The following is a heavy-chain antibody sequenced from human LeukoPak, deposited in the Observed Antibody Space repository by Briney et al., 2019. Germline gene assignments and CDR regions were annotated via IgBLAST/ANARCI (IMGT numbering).Heavy chain of an antibody. CDR3: ARDLGVVGANAPDY. Sequence: GASVNVSRKASGYTFTVYYMHWVRQAPGQGLEWMGWINPNSGGTNYAQKFQGRVTMTRDTSISTAYMELSRLRSDDTAVYYCARDLGVVGANAPDYWGQGNLVTVSS. V-gene: IGHV1-2*02. D-gene: IGHD1-26*01. CDR1: GYTFTVYY. J-gene: IGHJ4*02. CDR2: INPNSGGT.